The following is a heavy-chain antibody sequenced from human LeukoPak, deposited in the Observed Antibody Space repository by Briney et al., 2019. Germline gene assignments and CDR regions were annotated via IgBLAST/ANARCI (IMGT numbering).Heavy chain of an antibody. J-gene: IGHJ3*02. V-gene: IGHV3-74*01. CDR1: GFTFSSYW. Sequence: PGGSLRLSCAASGFTFSSYWMHWVRQAPGKGLVWVSRINSDGSSTSYADSVKGRFTISRDNAKNTLYLQMNSVRAEDTAVYYCARVQGHPPNGLDIWGQGTMVTVSS. D-gene: IGHD2-8*01. CDR2: INSDGSST. CDR3: ARVQGHPPNGLDI.